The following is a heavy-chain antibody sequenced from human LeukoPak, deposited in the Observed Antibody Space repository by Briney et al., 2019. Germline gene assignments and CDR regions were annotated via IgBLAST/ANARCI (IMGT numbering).Heavy chain of an antibody. CDR1: GFTFSSYG. Sequence: SGGSLRLSCAASGFTFSSYGMHWVRQAPGKGLEWVAVISYDGSNKYYADSVKGRFTISRDNSKNTLYLQMNSLRAEDTAVYYCAKDLVGAEHNWFGPWGQGTLVTVSS. D-gene: IGHD1-26*01. J-gene: IGHJ5*02. V-gene: IGHV3-30*18. CDR2: ISYDGSNK. CDR3: AKDLVGAEHNWFGP.